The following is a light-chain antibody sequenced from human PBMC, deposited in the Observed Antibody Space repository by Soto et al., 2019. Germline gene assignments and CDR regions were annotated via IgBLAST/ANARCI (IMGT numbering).Light chain of an antibody. CDR2: DAS. J-gene: IGKJ1*01. Sequence: DIQMTQSPSTLSAAVGDRVTITCRASQRISTWLAWYQQKPGKAPNLLIYDASNLESGVPSRFSGSGSGTEFTLTISSLQPDDFATYYCQQYNSYSLAFGQGAKVEIK. CDR1: QRISTW. V-gene: IGKV1-5*01. CDR3: QQYNSYSLA.